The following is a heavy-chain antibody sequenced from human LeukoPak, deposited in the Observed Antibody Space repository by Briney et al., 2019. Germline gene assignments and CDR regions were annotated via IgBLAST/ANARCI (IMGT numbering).Heavy chain of an antibody. CDR3: ARTRGHLDL. J-gene: IGHJ2*01. Sequence: SQTLSLTCSISGDIFSSNSAAWNWIRQSPSRGLEWLGRTYYRSKWYNEYAESVKSRVSIKPDTSKNQFSLHLNSMTPEDTAVYYCARTRGHLDLWGRGTLVTVSS. V-gene: IGHV6-1*01. CDR2: TYYRSKWYN. CDR1: GDIFSSNSAA. D-gene: IGHD2-2*01.